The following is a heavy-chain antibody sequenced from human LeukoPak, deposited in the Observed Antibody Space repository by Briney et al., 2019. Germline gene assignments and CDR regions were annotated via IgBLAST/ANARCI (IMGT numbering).Heavy chain of an antibody. V-gene: IGHV4-30-2*01. CDR1: GGSISSGGYS. CDR3: ASYYGDYVGWFDP. J-gene: IGHJ5*02. CDR2: IYHSGNT. D-gene: IGHD4-17*01. Sequence: SETLSLTCAVSGGSISSGGYSWSWIRQPPGKGLEWIGYIYHSGNTYYNPSLKSRVTISVDRSKNQFSLKLSSVTAADTAVYYCASYYGDYVGWFDPWGQGTLVTVSS.